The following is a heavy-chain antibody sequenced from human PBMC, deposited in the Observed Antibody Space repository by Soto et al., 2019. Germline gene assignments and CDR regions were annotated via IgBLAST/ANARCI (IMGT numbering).Heavy chain of an antibody. Sequence: HPGGPLRLSCAASVFTFSRYGMYWVCQAPRKGLTWVPLIRYDGSNKSSADSVTGRFTISRDNSQNTVYLQMNTLRAEDTAVYYCVRGDGDRYDGNGYLGRHWGQGTLVTVSS. J-gene: IGHJ4*02. CDR3: VRGDGDRYDGNGYLGRH. CDR1: VFTFSRYG. CDR2: IRYDGSNK. V-gene: IGHV3-30*02. D-gene: IGHD3-22*01.